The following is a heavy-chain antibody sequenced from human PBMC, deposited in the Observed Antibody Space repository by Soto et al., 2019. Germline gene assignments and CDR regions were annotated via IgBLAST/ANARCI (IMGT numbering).Heavy chain of an antibody. J-gene: IGHJ4*02. CDR3: ASPIYCSSTSCQYYFDY. D-gene: IGHD2-2*01. Sequence: GGSLRLSCAASGFTFSSYGMHWVRQAPGKGLEWVAVISNDGSNKYYADSVKGRFTISRDNSKNTLYLQMNSLRAEDTAVYYCASPIYCSSTSCQYYFDYWGQGTLVTVSS. CDR1: GFTFSSYG. CDR2: ISNDGSNK. V-gene: IGHV3-30*03.